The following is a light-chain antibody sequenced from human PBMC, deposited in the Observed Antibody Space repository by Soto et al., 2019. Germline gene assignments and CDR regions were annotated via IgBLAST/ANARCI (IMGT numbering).Light chain of an antibody. CDR1: QSVSGN. J-gene: IGKJ1*01. CDR3: QQYNNWPRT. CDR2: GAS. Sequence: EIVMTQSPATLSVSPGERATLSCRASQSVSGNLAWYQQKPGQAPRLLIYGASTRATGIPARFSGSGSGTEFSLTISSLQSEDFAVYYCQQYNNWPRTFGQGTKVEIK. V-gene: IGKV3-15*01.